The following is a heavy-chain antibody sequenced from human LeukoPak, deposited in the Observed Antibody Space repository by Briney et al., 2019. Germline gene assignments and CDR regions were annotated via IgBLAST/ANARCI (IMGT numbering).Heavy chain of an antibody. D-gene: IGHD3-3*01. Sequence: SETLSLTCAVYGGSFSGYYWSWIRQPPGKGLEWIGEINHSGSTNYNPSLKSRVTISVDTSKNQFSLKLSSVTAADTAVYYCARGFGKRITMFRRWFDPWGQGTLVTVSS. CDR1: GGSFSGYY. CDR3: ARGFGKRITMFRRWFDP. J-gene: IGHJ5*02. V-gene: IGHV4-34*01. CDR2: INHSGST.